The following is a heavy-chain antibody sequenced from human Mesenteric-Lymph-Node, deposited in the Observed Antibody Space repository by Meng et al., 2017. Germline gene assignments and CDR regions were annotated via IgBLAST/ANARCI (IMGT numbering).Heavy chain of an antibody. D-gene: IGHD6-25*01. CDR2: IYYSGST. CDR3: ARVAASKLDP. CDR1: GGSGSSGQHY. Sequence: TSPILGKPRGELSHTCASSGGSGSSGQHYWSWIRWPSGKGLDGSGYIYYSGSTNYNPSFKGRSTISVYTSKNQFSLKLSAVTAADTAVYYCARVAASKLDPWGQGTLVTVSS. J-gene: IGHJ5*02. V-gene: IGHV4-61*01.